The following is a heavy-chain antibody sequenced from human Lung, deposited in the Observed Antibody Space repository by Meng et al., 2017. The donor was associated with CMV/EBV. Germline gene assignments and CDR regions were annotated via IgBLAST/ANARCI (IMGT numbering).Heavy chain of an antibody. CDR2: IYYSGST. Sequence: SXTLSLNCTCSGGPISSSSYYSGWIRQPPGKGLEWIGSIYYSGSTYYNPSLKSRVIISVDTSRNQFSLQLSAVTAADTAVYYCARLTIFGWVRDWGQGTLVTVSS. CDR1: GGPISSSSYY. J-gene: IGHJ4*02. D-gene: IGHD3-3*01. V-gene: IGHV4-39*01. CDR3: ARLTIFGWVRD.